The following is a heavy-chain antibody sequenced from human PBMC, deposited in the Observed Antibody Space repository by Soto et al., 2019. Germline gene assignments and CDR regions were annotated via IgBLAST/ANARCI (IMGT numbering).Heavy chain of an antibody. CDR3: ARGPGWIHVANDYYYGRDA. CDR2: MNPNSGNP. CDR1: GYTFTSYD. Sequence: QVQLVQSGAEVKKPGASVKVSCKASGYTFTSYDINWVRQATGQGLEWMGWMNPNSGNPGYAQKFQGRVPLTRNTSISTAYMGLTSLRSEDTAGYYCARGPGWIHVANDYYYGRDAWGQGTTVTVSS. J-gene: IGHJ6*02. V-gene: IGHV1-8*01. D-gene: IGHD6-19*01.